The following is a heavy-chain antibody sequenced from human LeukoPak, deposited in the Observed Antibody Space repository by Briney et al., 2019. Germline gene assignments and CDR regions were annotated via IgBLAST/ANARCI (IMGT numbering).Heavy chain of an antibody. CDR1: GFTFDDYA. V-gene: IGHV3-9*01. D-gene: IGHD4-17*01. CDR3: AKDTAGDYFVDSGAFDI. J-gene: IGHJ3*02. CDR2: ISWNSGSI. Sequence: PGRSLRLSCAASGFTFDDYAMHWVRQAPGKGLEWVSGISWNSGSIGYADSVKGRFTISRDNAKNSLYLQMNSLRAEDTALYYCAKDTAGDYFVDSGAFDIWGQGTMVTVSS.